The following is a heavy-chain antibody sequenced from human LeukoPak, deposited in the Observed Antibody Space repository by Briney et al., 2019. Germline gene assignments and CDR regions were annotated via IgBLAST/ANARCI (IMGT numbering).Heavy chain of an antibody. D-gene: IGHD2-2*01. CDR1: GFTFSSYS. CDR3: ARSCSSTSCLGY. J-gene: IGHJ4*02. Sequence: GGSLRLSCAASGFTFSSYSMNWVRQAPGKGLEWVSSISSSSSHIYYADSVKGRFTISRDNAKNSLYLQMNSLRAEDTAVYYCARSCSSTSCLGYWGQGTLVTVSS. CDR2: ISSSSSHI. V-gene: IGHV3-21*01.